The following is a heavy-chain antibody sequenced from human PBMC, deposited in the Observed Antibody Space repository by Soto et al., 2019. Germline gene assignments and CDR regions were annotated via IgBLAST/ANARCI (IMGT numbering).Heavy chain of an antibody. J-gene: IGHJ2*01. Sequence: QVQLQESGPGLVKPSETLSLTCTVSGGSLRGYYWNWIRQPPGKGLEWIGYLYYSGSTNYNPSLESRVTISADTSNNHLSLELTAVTAADTAVYYCARGSEDYNGWYSDLWGRGTPVTVSS. CDR1: GGSLRGYY. CDR3: ARGSEDYNGWYSDL. CDR2: LYYSGST. D-gene: IGHD4-4*01. V-gene: IGHV4-59*01.